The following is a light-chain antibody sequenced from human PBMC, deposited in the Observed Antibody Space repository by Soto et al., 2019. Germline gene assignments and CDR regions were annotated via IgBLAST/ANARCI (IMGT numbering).Light chain of an antibody. J-gene: IGLJ1*01. CDR3: SSYTSATTYV. V-gene: IGLV2-14*01. CDR2: DVS. CDR1: SSEVGAYNY. Sequence: QSALTQPASVSGSPGQSITISCTGTSSEVGAYNYDSWYQQYPGEAPKVIIYDVSHRPAGVSNRFSGSKSGNTASLTISGLQTQDEADYYCSSYTSATTYVFGTGTKLTV.